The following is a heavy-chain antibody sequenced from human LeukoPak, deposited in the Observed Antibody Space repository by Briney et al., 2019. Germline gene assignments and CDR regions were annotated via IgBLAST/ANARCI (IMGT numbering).Heavy chain of an antibody. CDR1: GLTISNNF. J-gene: IGHJ1*01. Sequence: GGSLRLSCAASGLTISNNFMGWVRRAPGKGLEWVSLIYSGGSTYSADSVKGRFTISRDNSPNPLHLQMNSLRVEDTAVYYCARDTDYYGSGRHGYFDHWGQGTLVTVSS. CDR3: ARDTDYYGSGRHGYFDH. V-gene: IGHV3-66*01. D-gene: IGHD3-10*01. CDR2: IYSGGST.